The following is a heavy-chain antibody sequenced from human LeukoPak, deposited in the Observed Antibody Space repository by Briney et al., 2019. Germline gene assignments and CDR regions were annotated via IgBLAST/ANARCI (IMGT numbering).Heavy chain of an antibody. CDR1: GFTFSSYA. Sequence: GGSLRLSCAASGFTFSSYAMAWVRQAPGKGLEWVSTITGSNGYTYYADSVKGRFTISRDNSKNTLYLQMNSLRAEDTAIYYCARESPVAATGRGWFDPWGQGTLVTVSS. CDR3: ARESPVAATGRGWFDP. D-gene: IGHD6-13*01. V-gene: IGHV3-23*01. CDR2: ITGSNGYT. J-gene: IGHJ5*02.